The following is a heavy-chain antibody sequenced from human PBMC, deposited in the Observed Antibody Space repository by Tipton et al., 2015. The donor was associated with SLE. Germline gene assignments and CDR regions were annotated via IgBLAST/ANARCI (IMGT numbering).Heavy chain of an antibody. CDR3: ATNEASSSWTLGAFDI. D-gene: IGHD6-13*01. CDR2: IYYSGSP. V-gene: IGHV4-39*07. CDR1: GFTFSSYS. Sequence: LQLVQSGGSLVKPGGSLRLSCAASGFTFSSYSMNWVRQAPGKGLKWIGSIYYSGSPYYNPSLKSRVTISVDTSKNQFSLKLSSVTAADTAVYYCATNEASSSWTLGAFDIWGQGTMVTVSS. J-gene: IGHJ3*02.